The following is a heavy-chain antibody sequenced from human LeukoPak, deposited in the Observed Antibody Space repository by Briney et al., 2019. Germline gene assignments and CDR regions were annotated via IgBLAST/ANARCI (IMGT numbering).Heavy chain of an antibody. V-gene: IGHV3-30*18. J-gene: IGHJ4*02. CDR2: ISYDGSNK. CDR3: AKDDYGDYFDY. Sequence: GGSLRLSCADSGFTFSSYGMHWVRQAPGKGLEWVAVISYDGSNKYYADSVKGRFTISRDNSKNTLYLQMNSLRAEDTAVYYCAKDDYGDYFDYWGQGTLVTVSS. CDR1: GFTFSSYG. D-gene: IGHD4-17*01.